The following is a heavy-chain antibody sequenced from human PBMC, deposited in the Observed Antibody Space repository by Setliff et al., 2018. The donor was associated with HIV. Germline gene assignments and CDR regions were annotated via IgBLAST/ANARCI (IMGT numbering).Heavy chain of an antibody. CDR2: VNPRGGGI. CDR1: GYTFTSYC. CDR3: ARDRTAGYNYDYGY. V-gene: IGHV1-46*01. D-gene: IGHD3-16*01. Sequence: ASVKVSCKAFGYTFTSYCIHWVRQAPGQGLEWLGRVNPRGGGIAYAQRFQGRVTMTRDTSTNTVYIDLSGLRSDDTAVYYCARDRTAGYNYDYGYWGQGTLFTVSS. J-gene: IGHJ4*02.